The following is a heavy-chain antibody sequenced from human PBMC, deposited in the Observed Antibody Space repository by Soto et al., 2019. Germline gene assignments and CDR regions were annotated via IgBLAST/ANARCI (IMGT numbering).Heavy chain of an antibody. CDR2: ITGNGGT. CDR3: AKDAPGSGWLSDY. J-gene: IGHJ4*02. Sequence: GGSLRLSCAASGFTFSIYAMSWVRQAPGKGLEWVSTITGNGGTSYADFVRGRFTISRDNSKNTLFLQMNSLRAEDTAVYYCAKDAPGSGWLSDYWGQGTLVTVSS. CDR1: GFTFSIYA. V-gene: IGHV3-23*01. D-gene: IGHD3-22*01.